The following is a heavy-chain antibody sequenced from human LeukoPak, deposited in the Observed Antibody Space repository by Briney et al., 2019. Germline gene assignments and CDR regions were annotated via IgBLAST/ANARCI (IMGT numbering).Heavy chain of an antibody. CDR2: LYNRGST. CDR1: GGSISSYY. D-gene: IGHD6-19*01. V-gene: IGHV4-59*01. Sequence: SETLSLTCTVSGGSISSYYWSWTRQPPGKGPEWIGYLYNRGSTNYNPSLKSRVTISVDTSKNQFSLKLRSVTAADTAVYYCARDRPGIAVAGDAFDIWGQGTVVTVSS. CDR3: ARDRPGIAVAGDAFDI. J-gene: IGHJ3*02.